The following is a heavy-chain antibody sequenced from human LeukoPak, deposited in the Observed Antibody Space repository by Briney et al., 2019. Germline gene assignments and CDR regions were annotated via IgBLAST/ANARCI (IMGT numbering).Heavy chain of an antibody. CDR3: AKSLKLELMMAYYYYGMDV. CDR2: IEKDGSEE. D-gene: IGHD1-7*01. CDR1: GFTFSSHW. J-gene: IGHJ6*02. V-gene: IGHV3-7*02. Sequence: GGSLRLSCAASGFTFSSHWMTWVRQAPGKGLECVANIEKDGSEEYYLDSVKGRFTISRDNAKDSLYLQMNSLRVEDTAVYYCAKSLKLELMMAYYYYGMDVWGQGTTVTVSS.